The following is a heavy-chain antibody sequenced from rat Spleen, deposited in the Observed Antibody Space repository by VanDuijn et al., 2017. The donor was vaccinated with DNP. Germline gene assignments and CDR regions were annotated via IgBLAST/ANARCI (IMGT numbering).Heavy chain of an antibody. D-gene: IGHD4-1*01. CDR2: ISYDGGTN. J-gene: IGHJ2*01. CDR1: GFSFSDYY. V-gene: IGHV5-22*01. CDR3: ARHVLPLRVWDY. Sequence: EVQLVESGGGLVQPGRSLKLSCAASGFSFSDYYMAWVRQAHTKGLEWVAYISYDGGTNYHGDSVKGRFTISRDIVRNILYLQMNSLRSEDMATYYCARHVLPLRVWDYWGQGVIVTVSS.